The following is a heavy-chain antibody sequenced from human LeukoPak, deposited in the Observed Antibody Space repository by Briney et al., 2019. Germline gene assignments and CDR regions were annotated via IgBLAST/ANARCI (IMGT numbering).Heavy chain of an antibody. Sequence: PGGSLTLSCAASGFLFSTYGLHWVRQAPGRGLEWVAVIAYDGSHKYYADSVKGGFTICRDNTKNTLYLQMNSLRAEDTAVYYCARDSGSAYYGVDFWGQGTLVTVSS. D-gene: IGHD3-3*01. CDR2: IAYDGSHK. J-gene: IGHJ4*02. V-gene: IGHV3-30*03. CDR1: GFLFSTYG. CDR3: ARDSGSAYYGVDF.